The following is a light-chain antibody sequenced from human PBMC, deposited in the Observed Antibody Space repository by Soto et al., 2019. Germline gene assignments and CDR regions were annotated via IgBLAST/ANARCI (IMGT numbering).Light chain of an antibody. CDR3: QQYGSSPPAWT. CDR1: QSVSSSY. Sequence: EIVLTQSPGTLSLSPGERATLSCRASQSVSSSYLAWYQQKPGQAPRLLFYGASSRATGIPDRFSGSGSGTDFTLTISRLEPEDFAVYYCQQYGSSPPAWTFGQGNKVEIK. CDR2: GAS. V-gene: IGKV3-20*01. J-gene: IGKJ1*01.